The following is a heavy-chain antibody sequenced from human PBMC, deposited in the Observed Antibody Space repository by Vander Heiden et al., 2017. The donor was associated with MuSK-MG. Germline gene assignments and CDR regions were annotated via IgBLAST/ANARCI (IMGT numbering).Heavy chain of an antibody. CDR3: WKGGAAATTEIDY. CDR1: GFTFNFYG. V-gene: IGHV3-33*06. Sequence: QVQLVESGGGVVQPGRSLTLSCAASGFTFNFYGMNWVRQAPGKGLEWVAVIWYDGNNEYYADSVKGRFIISRDNSKNMVYLQMNSLRVDDTAVYYCWKGGAAATTEIDYWGQGTLVTVSS. CDR2: IWYDGNNE. D-gene: IGHD2-15*01. J-gene: IGHJ4*02.